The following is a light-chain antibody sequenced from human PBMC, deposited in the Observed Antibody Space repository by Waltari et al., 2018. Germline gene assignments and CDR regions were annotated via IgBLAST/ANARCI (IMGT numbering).Light chain of an antibody. V-gene: IGKV4-1*01. J-gene: IGKJ1*01. CDR2: LAS. Sequence: DIVMTQSPDSLAVSLGERATINCKSSQSVLYSSNNKNYLAWYQQEPGQPPKLLIYLASTLESGVPNRFSGSGSGTDFTLTISRLQAEDVAVYYCQQDYSTPWTFGQGTKVEIK. CDR3: QQDYSTPWT. CDR1: QSVLYSSNNKNY.